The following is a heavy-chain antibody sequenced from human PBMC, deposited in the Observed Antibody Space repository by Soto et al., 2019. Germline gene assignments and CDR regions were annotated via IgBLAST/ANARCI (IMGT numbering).Heavy chain of an antibody. D-gene: IGHD3-22*01. CDR2: IYYSGST. CDR1: GGSISSYY. V-gene: IGHV4-59*01. J-gene: IGHJ4*02. Sequence: PSETLSLTCTVSGGSISSYYWSWIRQPPGKGLEWIGYIYYSGSTNYNPSLKSRVTISVDTSMNQFSLKLSSVTAADTAVYYCARDSDYYDSSGYYRVWGQGTLVTVSS. CDR3: ARDSDYYDSSGYYRV.